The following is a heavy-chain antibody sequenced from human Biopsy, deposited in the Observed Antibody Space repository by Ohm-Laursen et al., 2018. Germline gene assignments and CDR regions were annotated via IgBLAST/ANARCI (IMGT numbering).Heavy chain of an antibody. V-gene: IGHV1-69*13. CDR1: GGTFTNYA. CDR2: IIPIFGTA. J-gene: IGHJ4*02. CDR3: ARDALGGGSYRFVY. D-gene: IGHD1-26*01. Sequence: SVKVSCKASGGTFTNYAISCVRQAPGQGLEWMGGIIPIFGTANYAQKFQVRVTITADESTSTAYMELSSLRSDDTAVYYCARDALGGGSYRFVYWGQGSLVTVSS.